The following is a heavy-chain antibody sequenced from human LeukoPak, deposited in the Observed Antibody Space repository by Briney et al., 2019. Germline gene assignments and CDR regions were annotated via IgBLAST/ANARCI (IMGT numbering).Heavy chain of an antibody. D-gene: IGHD6-6*01. CDR2: INPNSGGT. CDR1: GYTFTGYY. J-gene: IGHJ5*02. V-gene: IGHV1-2*02. CDR3: ARDRLIAARYHNWFDP. Sequence: ASVKVSCKASGYTFTGYYMRWVRQAPGQGLEWMGWINPNSGGTNYAQKFQGRVTMTRDTSISTAYMELSRLRSDDTAVYYCARDRLIAARYHNWFDPWGQGTLVTVSS.